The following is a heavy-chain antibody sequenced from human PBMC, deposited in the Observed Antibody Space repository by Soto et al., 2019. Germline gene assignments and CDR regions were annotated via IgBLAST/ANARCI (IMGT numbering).Heavy chain of an antibody. CDR1: GFTFSSYG. CDR3: AKDRVDIPVY. V-gene: IGHV3-30*18. J-gene: IGHJ4*02. Sequence: GGSLRLSCAASGFTFSSYGMHWVRQAPGKGLEWVAVISYDGSNKYYADSVKGRFTISRDNSKNTLYLQMNSLRAEDTAVYYCAKDRVDIPVYWGQGTLVTSPQ. D-gene: IGHD5-12*01. CDR2: ISYDGSNK.